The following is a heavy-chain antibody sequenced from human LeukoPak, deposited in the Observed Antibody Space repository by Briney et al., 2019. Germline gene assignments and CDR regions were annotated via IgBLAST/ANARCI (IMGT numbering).Heavy chain of an antibody. D-gene: IGHD4-17*01. CDR2: ISSSGNNA. J-gene: IGHJ4*02. CDR3: ARDDQTTSYYFDY. CDR1: GFTFRGAA. V-gene: IGHV3-23*01. Sequence: GGSLRLSCAVSGFTFRGAAMTWVRQAPGKGLEWVSLISSSGNNAYYADSVKGRFTISRDNSKNTLSLQMNSLRAEDTAVYYCARDDQTTSYYFDYWGQGTLVTVSS.